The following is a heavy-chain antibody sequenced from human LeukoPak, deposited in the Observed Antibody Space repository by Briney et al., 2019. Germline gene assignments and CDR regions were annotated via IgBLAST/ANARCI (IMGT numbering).Heavy chain of an antibody. V-gene: IGHV1-46*01. J-gene: IGHJ5*02. D-gene: IGHD3-9*01. Sequence: ASVKVSXKASGYTFTNYYMHWVRQAPGQGLEWIGIINPSGGSTSYAQKFQGRVTMTRDTSTSTVYMELSSLRSEDTAVYYCARARLVNWFDPWGQGTLVTVSS. CDR2: INPSGGST. CDR1: GYTFTNYY. CDR3: ARARLVNWFDP.